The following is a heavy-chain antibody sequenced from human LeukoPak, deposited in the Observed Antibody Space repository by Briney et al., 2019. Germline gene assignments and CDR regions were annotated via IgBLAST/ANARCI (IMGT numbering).Heavy chain of an antibody. Sequence: ASVRVSFKASGYTFTNFGISWVRQAPGQGLEWMGWISGYSDNPNYAQKLQGRVTMTTDPSTSTAYLELRSLRSDDTAIYYCVRDDSVDWGQGTLVTVSS. CDR3: VRDDSVD. CDR1: GYTFTNFG. J-gene: IGHJ4*02. CDR2: ISGYSDNP. V-gene: IGHV1-18*01. D-gene: IGHD3-16*01.